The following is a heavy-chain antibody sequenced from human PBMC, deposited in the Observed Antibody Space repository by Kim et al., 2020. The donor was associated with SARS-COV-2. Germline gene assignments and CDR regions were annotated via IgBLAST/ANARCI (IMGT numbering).Heavy chain of an antibody. V-gene: IGHV4-4*02. D-gene: IGHD2-15*01. Sequence: YHPPLKSRVTISVDKSKNQFSLKLSSVTAADTAVYYCARDGRSPGGMDVWGQGTTVTVSS. J-gene: IGHJ6*02. CDR3: ARDGRSPGGMDV.